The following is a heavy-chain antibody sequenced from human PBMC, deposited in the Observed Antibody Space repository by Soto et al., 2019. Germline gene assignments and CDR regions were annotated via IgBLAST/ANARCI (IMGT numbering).Heavy chain of an antibody. CDR1: GFTFSSYA. Sequence: QVQLVESGGGVVQPGRSLRLSCAASGFTFSSYAMHWVRQAPGKGLEWVAVISYDGSNKYYADSVKGRFTISRDNSKNTLYLQMNSLRAEDTTAYYCARDKNQLGYCIGGSCSMLFDPWGHGTLVTVSS. CDR2: ISYDGSNK. D-gene: IGHD2-15*01. J-gene: IGHJ5*02. CDR3: ARDKNQLGYCIGGSCSMLFDP. V-gene: IGHV3-30-3*01.